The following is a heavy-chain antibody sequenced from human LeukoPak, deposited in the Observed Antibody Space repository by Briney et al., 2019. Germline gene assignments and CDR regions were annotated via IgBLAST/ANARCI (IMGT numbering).Heavy chain of an antibody. Sequence: GASVKVSCKASGYAFTRHYMHWVRQAPGQGLEWMGLINPSGSSTIYAQKFQGRVTMTRDMSTSTDYMELSSLRSEDTAVYYCAREYSGSYYLPEGHYYYYYMDVWGKGTTVTISS. CDR3: AREYSGSYYLPEGHYYYYYMDV. D-gene: IGHD1-26*01. CDR1: GYAFTRHY. V-gene: IGHV1-46*01. J-gene: IGHJ6*03. CDR2: INPSGSST.